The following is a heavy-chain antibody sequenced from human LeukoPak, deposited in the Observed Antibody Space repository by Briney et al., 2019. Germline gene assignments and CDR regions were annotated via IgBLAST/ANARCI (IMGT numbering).Heavy chain of an antibody. CDR1: GGSISSYY. D-gene: IGHD2-2*01. CDR2: IYTSRST. J-gene: IGHJ4*02. Sequence: PETLSLTCTVSGGSISSYYWSWIRQPAGKGLEWIGRIYTSRSTNYNPSLKSRVTMSVDTSKNQFSLKLSSVTAADTAVYYCAREKAFCSSTSCAYYFDYWGQGTLVTVSS. CDR3: AREKAFCSSTSCAYYFDY. V-gene: IGHV4-4*07.